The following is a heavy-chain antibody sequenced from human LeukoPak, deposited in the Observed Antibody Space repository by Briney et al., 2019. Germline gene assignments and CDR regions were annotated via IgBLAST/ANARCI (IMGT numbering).Heavy chain of an antibody. V-gene: IGHV4-39*07. CDR1: GVSISSTSYY. D-gene: IGHD3-9*01. CDR3: ARGVTPSNHFDWFY. J-gene: IGHJ4*02. Sequence: SETLSLTCTVSGVSISSTSYYWTWIRQAPGKGLEWIGSIYHSGRTYYNPSLKSRVTTSVDTSKNQFSLKLISVTAADTAVYYCARGVTPSNHFDWFYWGQGTLVTVSS. CDR2: IYHSGRT.